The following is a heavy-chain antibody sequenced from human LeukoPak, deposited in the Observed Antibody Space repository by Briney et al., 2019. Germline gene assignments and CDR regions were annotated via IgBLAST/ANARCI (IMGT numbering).Heavy chain of an antibody. CDR1: GFTFSSFW. Sequence: GGSLRLSCAASGFTFSSFWMHWVRQAPGKGLVWVSRINSDGSSTSYADSVKGRFTISRDNAKNSLYLEMNSLRDEDTAVYYCARSVIAVAGYDAFDIWGQGTVVTVSS. V-gene: IGHV3-74*01. CDR3: ARSVIAVAGYDAFDI. J-gene: IGHJ3*02. CDR2: INSDGSST. D-gene: IGHD6-19*01.